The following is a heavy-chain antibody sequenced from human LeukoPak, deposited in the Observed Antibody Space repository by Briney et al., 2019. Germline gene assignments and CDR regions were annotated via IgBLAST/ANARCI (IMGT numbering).Heavy chain of an antibody. V-gene: IGHV4-59*01. CDR2: IYYSGST. Sequence: SETLSLTCTVSGGSISSYYWSWIRQPPGKGLEWIGYIYYSGSTTYNTSLKSRVTMSVATSKNQFSLKLSSVTAADTAVYYCARNGAYCSGGSCARDTFDMWGQGTMVTVSS. J-gene: IGHJ3*02. D-gene: IGHD2-15*01. CDR3: ARNGAYCSGGSCARDTFDM. CDR1: GGSISSYY.